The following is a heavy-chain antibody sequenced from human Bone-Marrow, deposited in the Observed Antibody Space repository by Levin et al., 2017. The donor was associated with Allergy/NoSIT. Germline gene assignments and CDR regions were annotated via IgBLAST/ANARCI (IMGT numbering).Heavy chain of an antibody. Sequence: GGSLRLSCADSGLTFISHSMNWVRQAPGKGLEWIAYISWTSNTIYYADSLRGRVTISRDNDKNSLYLQMNSLTAEDTGLYYCARDNPRNYFDFWGQGTQVTVSS. CDR2: ISWTSNTI. J-gene: IGHJ4*02. CDR1: GLTFISHS. D-gene: IGHD1-14*01. CDR3: ARDNPRNYFDF. V-gene: IGHV3-48*01.